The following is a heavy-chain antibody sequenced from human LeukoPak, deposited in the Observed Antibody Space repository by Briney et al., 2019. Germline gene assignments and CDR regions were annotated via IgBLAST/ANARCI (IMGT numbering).Heavy chain of an antibody. D-gene: IGHD6-6*01. Sequence: ASAKVSYKASGYTFTGYYMHWVRQAPGQGLEWMGWINPKSGVTNYVQKFQGRVTMTRDTSISTAYMELSRLRSDDTAVYYCAREEYSSSSLSFDYWGQGTLVTVSS. CDR2: INPKSGVT. CDR1: GYTFTGYY. V-gene: IGHV1-2*02. J-gene: IGHJ4*02. CDR3: AREEYSSSSLSFDY.